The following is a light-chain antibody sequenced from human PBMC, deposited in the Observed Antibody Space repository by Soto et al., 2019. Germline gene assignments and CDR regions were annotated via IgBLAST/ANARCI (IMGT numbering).Light chain of an antibody. CDR2: DTS. CDR3: LLSYSGAPGV. J-gene: IGLJ3*02. Sequence: QAVVTQEPSLTVSPGGTVTLTCGSSTGAVTSGHYPYWFQQKPGQAPRTLIYDTSNKHSWTPARFSGSLLGGKAALTLSGAQPEDEAGYYCLLSYSGAPGVFGGGTKVTVL. CDR1: TGAVTSGHY. V-gene: IGLV7-46*01.